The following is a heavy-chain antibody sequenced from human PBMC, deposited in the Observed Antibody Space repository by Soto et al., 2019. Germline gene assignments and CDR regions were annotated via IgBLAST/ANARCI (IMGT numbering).Heavy chain of an antibody. CDR2: IYYSGST. CDR3: ARRYYYGSGRIGWFDP. J-gene: IGHJ5*02. CDR1: GGSISSGGYY. Sequence: SETLSLTCTVSGGSISSGGYYWSWIRQHPGKGLEWIGYIYYSGSTNYNPSLKSRVTISVDTSKNQFSLKLSSVTAADTAVYYCARRYYYGSGRIGWFDPWGQGTLVTVSS. D-gene: IGHD3-10*01. V-gene: IGHV4-61*08.